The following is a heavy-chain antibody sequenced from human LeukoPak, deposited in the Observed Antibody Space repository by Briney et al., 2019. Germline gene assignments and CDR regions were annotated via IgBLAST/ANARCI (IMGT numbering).Heavy chain of an antibody. Sequence: GGSLRLSCVASGFPFSSYWMTWVRQAPGKGLEWVANIKQDGSKKSYVDSVKGRFTISKDNAKNSLYLQMNSLRAEDTALYHCARNNGMDVWGQGTTVIVSS. J-gene: IGHJ6*02. CDR1: GFPFSSYW. CDR3: ARNNGMDV. V-gene: IGHV3-7*03. CDR2: IKQDGSKK.